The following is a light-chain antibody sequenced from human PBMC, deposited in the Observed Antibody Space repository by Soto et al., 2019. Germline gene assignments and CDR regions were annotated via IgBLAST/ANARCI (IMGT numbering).Light chain of an antibody. CDR2: AAS. V-gene: IGKV3-20*01. CDR1: QSVSSSY. CDR3: QHYGGSHRG. J-gene: IGKJ1*01. Sequence: EIVLMQSPGTLSLSPGERATLSCRASQSVSSSYLAWYQQKPGQAPRLLIYAASSRATGIADRFSGSGSGTDFTLTISRLEPEDFAVYYCQHYGGSHRGFGQGTKV.